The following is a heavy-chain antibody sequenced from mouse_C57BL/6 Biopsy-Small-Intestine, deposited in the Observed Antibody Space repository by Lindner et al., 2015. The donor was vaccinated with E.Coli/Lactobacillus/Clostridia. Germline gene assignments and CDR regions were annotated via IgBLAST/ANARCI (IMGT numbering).Heavy chain of an antibody. V-gene: IGHV2-3*01. CDR2: IWGGGST. J-gene: IGHJ4*01. Sequence: QLQEVWTWPGRRPHTSLSITCTVSGFSLTSYGVSWVRQPPGKGLEWLGVIWGGGSTNYHSALISRLSISKDNSKSQVFLKLNSLQTDDTATYYCAKGDYDYDYAMDYWGQGTSVTVSS. D-gene: IGHD2-4*01. CDR1: GFSLTSYG. CDR3: AKGDYDYDYAMDY.